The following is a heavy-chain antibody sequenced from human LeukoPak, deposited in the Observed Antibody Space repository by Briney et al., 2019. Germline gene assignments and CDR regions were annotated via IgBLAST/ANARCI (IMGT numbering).Heavy chain of an antibody. CDR2: ISSSSSYI. V-gene: IGHV3-21*01. Sequence: PGGSLRLSCAASGFTFSSYNMNWVRQAPGKGLEWVSSISSSSSYIYYADSVKGRFTISRDNAKNSLYLQMNSLRAEDTAVYYCAPLRDYGLKTGYWGQGTLVTVSS. CDR1: GFTFSSYN. D-gene: IGHD3-10*01. CDR3: APLRDYGLKTGY. J-gene: IGHJ4*02.